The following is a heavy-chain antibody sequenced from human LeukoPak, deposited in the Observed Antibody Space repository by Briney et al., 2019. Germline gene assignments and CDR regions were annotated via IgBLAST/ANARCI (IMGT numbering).Heavy chain of an antibody. CDR2: ISGSGGST. J-gene: IGHJ4*02. CDR1: GFTFSSYA. D-gene: IGHD1-26*01. V-gene: IGHV3-23*01. Sequence: GGSLRLSCAASGFTFSSYAMSWVRQAPGKGLEWVSAISGSGGSTYYADSVKGRFTISRDNSKNTLYLQMNSLRAEDTAVYYCAKSVVGATARAGHFDYWGQGTLVTVSS. CDR3: AKSVVGATARAGHFDY.